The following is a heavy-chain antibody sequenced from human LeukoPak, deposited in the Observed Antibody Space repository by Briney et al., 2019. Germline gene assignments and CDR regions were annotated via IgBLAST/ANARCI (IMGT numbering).Heavy chain of an antibody. Sequence: GESLRLSCAASGFTFSTYWMSWVRQATGKGLEWVANIKQDGSKIYYVDSVKGRFTISRDNAKNSLYLQMNSLKTEDTAVYYCTRVAYGSGSYYYDYWGQGTLVTVSS. CDR1: GFTFSTYW. V-gene: IGHV3-7*03. CDR2: IKQDGSKI. J-gene: IGHJ4*02. CDR3: TRVAYGSGSYYYDY. D-gene: IGHD3-10*01.